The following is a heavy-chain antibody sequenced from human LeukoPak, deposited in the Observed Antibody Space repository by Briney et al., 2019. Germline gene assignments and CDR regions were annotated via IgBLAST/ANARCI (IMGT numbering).Heavy chain of an antibody. Sequence: GGSLRLSCAASGFTFSSYWMSWVRQAPGKGLEWVANINQDGSEKYYVDSVKGRFTISRDNAKNSLYLQMNSLRAEDTAVYYCARDHEGPDRFFDYWGQGTPVTVSS. CDR1: GFTFSSYW. V-gene: IGHV3-7*01. CDR3: ARDHEGPDRFFDY. CDR2: INQDGSEK. D-gene: IGHD3-16*01. J-gene: IGHJ4*02.